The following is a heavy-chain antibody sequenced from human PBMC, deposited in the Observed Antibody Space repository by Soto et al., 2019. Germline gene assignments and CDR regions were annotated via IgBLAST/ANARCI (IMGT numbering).Heavy chain of an antibody. CDR1: GFTFSSYA. CDR3: AKDLSWYRDDWCDP. J-gene: IGHJ5*02. Sequence: EVQLLESGGGLVQPGGSLRLSCAASGFTFSSYAMSWVRQAPGKGLEWVSAISGSGGSTYYADSVKGRFTISRDNSKNTRYLQMNILRAEDTAVYYCAKDLSWYRDDWCDPWGQGTLVTVSS. V-gene: IGHV3-23*01. CDR2: ISGSGGST. D-gene: IGHD6-13*01.